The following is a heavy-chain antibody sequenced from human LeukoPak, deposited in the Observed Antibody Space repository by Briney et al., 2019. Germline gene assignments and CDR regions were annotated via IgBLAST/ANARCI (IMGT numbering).Heavy chain of an antibody. D-gene: IGHD3-3*01. CDR3: AKDSDYDFWSGYSPSWFDP. J-gene: IGHJ5*02. Sequence: GGSLRLSCAASGFTFSSYGMHWVRQAPGKGLEWVAFIRYDGSNKYYADSVKGRFTISRDNSKNTLYLQMNSLRAEDTAVYYCAKDSDYDFWSGYSPSWFDPWGQGTLVTVSS. CDR2: IRYDGSNK. CDR1: GFTFSSYG. V-gene: IGHV3-30*02.